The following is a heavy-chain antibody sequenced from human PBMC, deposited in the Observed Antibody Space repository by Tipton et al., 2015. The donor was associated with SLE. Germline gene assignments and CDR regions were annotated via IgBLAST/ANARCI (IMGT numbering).Heavy chain of an antibody. Sequence: LRLSCTVSGGSISSSSYYWGWIRQPPGKGLEWIGSIYYSGSTYYNPSLKSRVTISVDTSKNQFSLKLSSVTAADTAVYYCARTPAGDIAVAGGAFDIWGQGTMVTVSS. CDR3: ARTPAGDIAVAGGAFDI. CDR2: IYYSGST. CDR1: GGSISSSSYY. V-gene: IGHV4-39*07. D-gene: IGHD6-19*01. J-gene: IGHJ3*02.